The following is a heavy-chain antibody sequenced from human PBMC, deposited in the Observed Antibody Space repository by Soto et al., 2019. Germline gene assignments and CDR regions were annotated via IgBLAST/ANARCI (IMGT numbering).Heavy chain of an antibody. Sequence: SVKVSCKASGGTFSSYAISWVRQAPGQGLEWMGGIIPIFGTANYAQKFQGRVTITADESTSTAYMELSSLRSEDTAVYYCARVVVGANMKFDPWGQGTLVTVS. D-gene: IGHD5-12*01. CDR1: GGTFSSYA. J-gene: IGHJ5*02. CDR2: IIPIFGTA. V-gene: IGHV1-69*13. CDR3: ARVVVGANMKFDP.